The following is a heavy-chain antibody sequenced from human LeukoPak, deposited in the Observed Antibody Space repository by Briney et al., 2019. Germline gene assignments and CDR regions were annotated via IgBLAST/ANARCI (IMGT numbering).Heavy chain of an antibody. D-gene: IGHD2/OR15-2a*01. V-gene: IGHV3-7*01. CDR1: GFTFSSYA. Sequence: PGGSLRLSCTASGFTFSSYAMSWVRQAPGKGLEWVANIKQDGSEKYYVDSVKGRFTISRDNAKNSLYLQMNSLRAEDTAVYYCARDLYGSNCFDYWGQGTLVTVSS. CDR2: IKQDGSEK. J-gene: IGHJ4*02. CDR3: ARDLYGSNCFDY.